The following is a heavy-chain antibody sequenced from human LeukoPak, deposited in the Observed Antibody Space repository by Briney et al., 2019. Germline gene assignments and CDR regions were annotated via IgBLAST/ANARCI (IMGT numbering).Heavy chain of an antibody. Sequence: GGSLRLSCAASGFIFNNNGRIWVRQAPGKGLEWVSAINNDGGGTQYADFVEVRFTISRDNSKNTLFLKMSSLRAEDTALYYCAKGSSGYFADLWGQGTLVTVSS. D-gene: IGHD3-22*01. V-gene: IGHV3-23*01. CDR2: INNDGGGT. CDR1: GFIFNNNG. CDR3: AKGSSGYFADL. J-gene: IGHJ5*02.